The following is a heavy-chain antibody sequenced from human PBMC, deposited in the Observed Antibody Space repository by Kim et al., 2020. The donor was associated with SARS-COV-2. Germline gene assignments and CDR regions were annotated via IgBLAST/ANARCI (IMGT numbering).Heavy chain of an antibody. CDR2: IYYSGST. Sequence: SETLSLTCTVSGGSISSYYWSWIRQPPGKGLEWIGYIYYSGSTNYNPSLKSRVTISVDTSKNQFSLKLSSVTAADTAVYYCARASVVPAATSYDFWSGSPDWFDPWGQGTLVTVSS. V-gene: IGHV4-59*01. CDR3: ARASVVPAATSYDFWSGSPDWFDP. D-gene: IGHD3-3*01. CDR1: GGSISSYY. J-gene: IGHJ5*02.